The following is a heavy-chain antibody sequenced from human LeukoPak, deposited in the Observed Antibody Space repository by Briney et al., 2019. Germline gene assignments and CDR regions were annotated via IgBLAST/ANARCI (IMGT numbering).Heavy chain of an antibody. V-gene: IGHV4-34*01. Sequence: PSETLSLTCTVPGGPISSYYWSWIRQPPGKGLEWIGQINHSGTTNYNPSLKSRVTISVDTSRNQFSLKLSSVTAADTAVYYCARVDTAMSAFDPWGQGTLVTVSS. CDR1: GGPISSYY. D-gene: IGHD5-18*01. J-gene: IGHJ5*02. CDR3: ARVDTAMSAFDP. CDR2: INHSGTT.